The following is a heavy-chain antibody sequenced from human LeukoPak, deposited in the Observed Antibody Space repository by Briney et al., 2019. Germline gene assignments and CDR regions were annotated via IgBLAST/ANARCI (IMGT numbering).Heavy chain of an antibody. Sequence: GGSLRLSCAASGFTFSTYAMSWVRQAPGKGLEWVSAISGSGGSTYYADSVEGRFTISRDNSKDTLHLQMNSLRAEDTAVYYCAKDVKEQWLAYYYYYYMDVWGKGTTVTVSS. J-gene: IGHJ6*03. CDR1: GFTFSTYA. D-gene: IGHD6-19*01. CDR2: ISGSGGST. V-gene: IGHV3-23*01. CDR3: AKDVKEQWLAYYYYYYMDV.